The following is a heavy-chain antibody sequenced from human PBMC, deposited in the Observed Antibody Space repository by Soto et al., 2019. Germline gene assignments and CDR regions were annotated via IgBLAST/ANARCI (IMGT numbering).Heavy chain of an antibody. CDR3: ARGRRTGNYGMDV. Sequence: ASVKVSCKASGGTFDNYAVSWVRQAPGQGLEWMGGIIPMFETVNYAQRFQGRLKIAADESTSTAYMELTSLTTADTAIYFCARGRRTGNYGMDVWGQGTTVTVSS. V-gene: IGHV1-69*13. CDR2: IIPMFETV. CDR1: GGTFDNYA. J-gene: IGHJ6*02.